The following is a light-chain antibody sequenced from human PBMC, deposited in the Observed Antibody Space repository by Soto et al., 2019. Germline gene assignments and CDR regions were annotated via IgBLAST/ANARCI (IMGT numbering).Light chain of an antibody. CDR2: SND. V-gene: IGLV1-44*01. Sequence: QSVLTQAPSASGTPGQRVTISCSGSSSNIGSNTVSWYQQVPGTAPKLLIYSNDQRPSGVTDRFSGSKSGTSASLAIGGLQSEDEADYYCAAWDDSLNGWVFGGGTKVTVL. CDR3: AAWDDSLNGWV. J-gene: IGLJ3*02. CDR1: SSNIGSNT.